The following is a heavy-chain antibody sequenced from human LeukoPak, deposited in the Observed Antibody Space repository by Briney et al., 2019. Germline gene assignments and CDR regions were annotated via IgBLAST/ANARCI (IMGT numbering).Heavy chain of an antibody. J-gene: IGHJ4*02. CDR2: INPNSGGT. CDR3: ARSDYGDYGGTDY. Sequence: ASVKVSCKASGYTFTGYYMHWVRQAPGQGLERMGWINPNSGGTNYAQKFQGRVTMTRDTSISTAYMELSRLRSDDTAVYYCARSDYGDYGGTDYWGQGTLVTVSS. V-gene: IGHV1-2*02. CDR1: GYTFTGYY. D-gene: IGHD4-17*01.